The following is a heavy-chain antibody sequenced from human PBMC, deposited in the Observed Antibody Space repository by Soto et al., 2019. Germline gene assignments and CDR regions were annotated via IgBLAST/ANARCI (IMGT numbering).Heavy chain of an antibody. CDR3: ARYFRGSGRYFFDY. J-gene: IGHJ4*02. CDR1: GFTFITSF. D-gene: IGHD6-19*01. Sequence: QTGGSLRLSCVASGFTFITSFMGWVRQAPGKGLEWVANINQDGGGTYYVDSVEGRFTISRDNAKDSLYLQMNSLRGEDTAVYYCARYFRGSGRYFFDYWGQGTLVTVSS. V-gene: IGHV3-7*03. CDR2: INQDGGGT.